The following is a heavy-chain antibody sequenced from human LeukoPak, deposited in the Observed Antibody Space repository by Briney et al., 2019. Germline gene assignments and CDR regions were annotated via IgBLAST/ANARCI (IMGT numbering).Heavy chain of an antibody. J-gene: IGHJ3*02. CDR1: GFTFSSYG. V-gene: IGHV3-30*02. Sequence: GGSLRLSCAASGFTFSSYGMHWVRQAPGKGLEWVAFIRYDGSNKYYADSVKGRFTISRDNSKNTLYLQMNSLRAEDTAVYYCARTNSYYYDSSGFDIWGQGTMVTVSS. D-gene: IGHD3-22*01. CDR2: IRYDGSNK. CDR3: ARTNSYYYDSSGFDI.